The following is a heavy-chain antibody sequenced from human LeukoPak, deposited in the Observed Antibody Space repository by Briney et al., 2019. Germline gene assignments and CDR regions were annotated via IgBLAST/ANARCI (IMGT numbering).Heavy chain of an antibody. CDR2: IYYSGST. D-gene: IGHD2-21*02. Sequence: SETLSLTCTVSGGSISSYYWSWIRQPPGKGLEWIGYIYYSGSTNYNPSLKSRVTISVDTSKNQFSLKLSSVTAAVTAVYYCASGSEGCNSPFDYWGQGTLVTVSS. CDR1: GGSISSYY. J-gene: IGHJ4*02. CDR3: ASGSEGCNSPFDY. V-gene: IGHV4-59*01.